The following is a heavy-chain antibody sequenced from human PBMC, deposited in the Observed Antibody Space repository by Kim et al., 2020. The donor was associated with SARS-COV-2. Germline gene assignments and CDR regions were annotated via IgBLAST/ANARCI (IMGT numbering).Heavy chain of an antibody. V-gene: IGHV3-23*01. CDR1: RFTFSNSA. J-gene: IGHJ2*01. Sequence: GGSLRLSCAASRFTFSNSAMTWVRQAPGKGLEWVSTIFGSGHGTYYGDSVRGRFIVSRDNSKSTLFLQMNNVRADDTAIYYCAKNVHVTSVTFLWYFDLWGRGT. D-gene: IGHD2-2*01. CDR2: IFGSGHGT. CDR3: AKNVHVTSVTFLWYFDL.